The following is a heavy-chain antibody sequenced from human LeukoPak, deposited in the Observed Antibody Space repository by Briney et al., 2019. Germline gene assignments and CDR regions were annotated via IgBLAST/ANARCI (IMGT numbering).Heavy chain of an antibody. CDR2: IKQDGSGK. CDR1: GFTFSTYW. D-gene: IGHD1-26*01. J-gene: IGHJ4*02. Sequence: GGSLRLSCAASGFTFSTYWMNWVRQAPGKGLEWVANIKQDGSGKYYVDFVKGRFTISRDNAKNSLYLQMNSLTAEDTAVYYCARDPDQIVGANFDYWGQGTLVTVSS. V-gene: IGHV3-7*01. CDR3: ARDPDQIVGANFDY.